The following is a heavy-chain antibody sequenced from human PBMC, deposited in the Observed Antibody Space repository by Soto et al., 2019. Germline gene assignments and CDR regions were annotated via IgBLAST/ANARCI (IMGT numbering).Heavy chain of an antibody. Sequence: SETLSLTCTVSGGSISSGGYYWSWIRQHPGKGLEWIGYIYYSGSTYYNPSLKSRVTISVDTSKNQFSLKLSSVTAADTAVYYCARDNLDRRAFDIWGQGTMVTVS. CDR2: IYYSGST. CDR1: GGSISSGGYY. J-gene: IGHJ3*02. D-gene: IGHD3-3*01. CDR3: ARDNLDRRAFDI. V-gene: IGHV4-31*03.